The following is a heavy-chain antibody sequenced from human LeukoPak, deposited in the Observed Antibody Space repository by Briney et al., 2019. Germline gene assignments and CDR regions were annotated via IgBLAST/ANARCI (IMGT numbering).Heavy chain of an antibody. Sequence: GGSLRLSCATSGFTFSSYAMSWVRQAPGKGLEWVSAISGGGGSTYYADSVKGRFTISRDNSNNTLYLQMNSLRAEDTAVYYCAKPPYAGGPFDFWGQGTLVTVSS. CDR3: AKPPYAGGPFDF. V-gene: IGHV3-23*01. J-gene: IGHJ4*02. CDR1: GFTFSSYA. CDR2: ISGGGGST. D-gene: IGHD2-15*01.